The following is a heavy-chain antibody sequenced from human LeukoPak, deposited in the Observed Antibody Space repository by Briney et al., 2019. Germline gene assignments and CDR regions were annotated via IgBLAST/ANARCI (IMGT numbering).Heavy chain of an antibody. D-gene: IGHD6-13*01. V-gene: IGHV1-2*02. CDR1: GYTFTGYY. J-gene: IGHJ4*02. Sequence: ASVMASCKASGYTFTGYYIHWVRQAPGQGLEWMGWINPNSGGANFAQKFQGRVTMTRETSISTAYMELSRLRSDDTAVYYCARAEYSSNWYEPAGSYFDYWGQGTLVTVSS. CDR3: ARAEYSSNWYEPAGSYFDY. CDR2: INPNSGGA.